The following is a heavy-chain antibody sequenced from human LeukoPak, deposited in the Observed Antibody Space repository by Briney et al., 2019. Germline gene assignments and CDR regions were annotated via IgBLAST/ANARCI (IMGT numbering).Heavy chain of an antibody. CDR2: INHSGST. J-gene: IGHJ5*02. V-gene: IGHV4-34*01. Sequence: SETLSLTCAVYGGSFSGYYWSWIRQPPGKGLEWIGEINHSGSTNYNPSLKSRVTISVDTSKNQFSLKLSSVTVADTAVYYCARRKEYQRPYNWFDPWGQGTLVTVSS. CDR1: GGSFSGYY. CDR3: ARRKEYQRPYNWFDP. D-gene: IGHD2-2*01.